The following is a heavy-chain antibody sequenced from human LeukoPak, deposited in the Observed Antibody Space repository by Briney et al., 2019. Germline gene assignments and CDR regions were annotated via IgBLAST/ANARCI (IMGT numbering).Heavy chain of an antibody. J-gene: IGHJ3*02. CDR3: ARRTNYDILTGYSDDAFDI. CDR2: IYYSGST. D-gene: IGHD3-9*01. CDR1: GGSISSYY. V-gene: IGHV4-59*08. Sequence: SETLSLTCTVSGGSISSYYWSWIRQPPGKGLEWIGYIYYSGSTNYNPSLKSRVTISVDTSKNQFSLKLSSVIAADTAVYYCARRTNYDILTGYSDDAFDIWGQGTMVTVSS.